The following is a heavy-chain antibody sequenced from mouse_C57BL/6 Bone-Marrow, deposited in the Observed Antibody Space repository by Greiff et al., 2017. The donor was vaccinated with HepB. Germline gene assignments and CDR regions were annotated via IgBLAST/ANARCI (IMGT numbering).Heavy chain of an antibody. V-gene: IGHV1-53*01. CDR2: INPSNGGT. CDR3: ERGGDITTVVAPYFDV. D-gene: IGHD1-1*01. CDR1: GYTFTSYW. Sequence: QVQLQQPGTELVKPGASVKLSCKASGYTFTSYWMHWVKQRPGQGLEWIGNINPSNGGTNYNEKFKSKATLTVDKSSSTAYMQLSSLTSEDSAVYYGERGGDITTVVAPYFDVWGTGTTVTVSA. J-gene: IGHJ1*03.